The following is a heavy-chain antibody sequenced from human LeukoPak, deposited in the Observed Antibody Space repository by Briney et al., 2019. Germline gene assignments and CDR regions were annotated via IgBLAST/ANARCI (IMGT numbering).Heavy chain of an antibody. CDR1: GFTFDDYA. Sequence: GGSLRLSCAASGFTFDDYAMHWVRQAPGKGLEWVSGISWNSGSIGYADSVKGRFTISRDNAKNSLYLQMNSLRAEDTALYYCAKDMGTFWSGYYAPFDYWGQGTLVTVSS. CDR2: ISWNSGSI. D-gene: IGHD3-3*01. J-gene: IGHJ4*02. CDR3: AKDMGTFWSGYYAPFDY. V-gene: IGHV3-9*01.